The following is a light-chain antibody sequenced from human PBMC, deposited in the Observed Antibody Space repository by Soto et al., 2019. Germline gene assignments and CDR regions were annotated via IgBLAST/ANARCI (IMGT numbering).Light chain of an antibody. V-gene: IGKV1-12*01. CDR2: AAS. CDR1: QGISSR. CDR3: QQANSLFLT. J-gene: IGKJ4*01. Sequence: DIPMTQSPSSVSASVGDRVTITCRASQGISSRLAWYQQKPGKVPKLLISAASSLQSGVPSRFSGSGSGTDFTLTISSLQPEDFAVYYCQQANSLFLTFGGGTKVEIK.